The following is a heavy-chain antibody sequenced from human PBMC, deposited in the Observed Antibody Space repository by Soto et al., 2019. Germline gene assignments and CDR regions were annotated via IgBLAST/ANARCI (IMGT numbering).Heavy chain of an antibody. Sequence: PSETLSLTCTVSGGSINNNDHYWGWVRQPPGKGLEWVGNIDYSGSTYYKPSLKGRVTISVDTSKNQFSLKLSSVTAADTAVYYCARRDIWYYDRSGYSPFDHWGQGTLVTVSS. V-gene: IGHV4-39*01. CDR2: IDYSGST. CDR3: ARRDIWYYDRSGYSPFDH. J-gene: IGHJ4*02. D-gene: IGHD3-22*01. CDR1: GGSINNNDHY.